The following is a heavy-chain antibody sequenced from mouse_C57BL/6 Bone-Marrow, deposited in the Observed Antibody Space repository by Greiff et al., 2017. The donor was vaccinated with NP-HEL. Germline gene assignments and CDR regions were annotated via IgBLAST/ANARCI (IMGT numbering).Heavy chain of an antibody. Sequence: EVQLQQSGPELVKPGASVKISCKASGYTFTDYYMNWVKQSHGKSLEWIGAINPNNGGTSYNQKFKGKATLTVDKSSSTAYMELRSLTSDDSAVYYCARWPLDAMDYWGQGTSVTVSS. CDR2: INPNNGGT. CDR3: ARWPLDAMDY. D-gene: IGHD6-1*01. V-gene: IGHV1-26*01. CDR1: GYTFTDYY. J-gene: IGHJ4*01.